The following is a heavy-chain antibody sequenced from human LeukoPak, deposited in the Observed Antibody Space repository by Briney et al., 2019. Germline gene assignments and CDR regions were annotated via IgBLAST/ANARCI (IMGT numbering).Heavy chain of an antibody. V-gene: IGHV3-33*01. CDR3: ARVTDYPDYLDY. CDR1: GFTVSSYV. Sequence: GRSLRVSCAGCGFTVSSYVMHWVRPAPGTGVEWVAVIWYDGSNKYYADSVKGRFTISRDNFKNTLYLQTNSLRAEDTAVYYCARVTDYPDYLDYWGQGTLVTVSS. J-gene: IGHJ4*02. CDR2: IWYDGSNK. D-gene: IGHD3-16*01.